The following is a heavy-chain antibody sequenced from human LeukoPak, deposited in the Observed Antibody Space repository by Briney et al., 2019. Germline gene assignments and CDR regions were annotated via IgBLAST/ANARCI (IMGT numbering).Heavy chain of an antibody. V-gene: IGHV4-39*02. J-gene: IGHJ4*02. D-gene: IGHD1-26*01. Sequence: SETLSLTCTVSGGSISSSSYYWGWIRQPPGKGLEWIGSIYYSGSTYYNPSLKSRVTISVDTSKNQFSLKLSSVTAADTAVYYCAREGPGVGATWPDFDYWGQGTLVTVSP. CDR2: IYYSGST. CDR3: AREGPGVGATWPDFDY. CDR1: GGSISSSSYY.